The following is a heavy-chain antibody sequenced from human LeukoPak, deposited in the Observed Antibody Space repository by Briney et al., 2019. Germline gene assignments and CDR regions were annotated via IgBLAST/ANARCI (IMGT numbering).Heavy chain of an antibody. CDR3: AKMVRQQLGPNYGMDV. V-gene: IGHV3-23*01. J-gene: IGHJ6*02. CDR2: VSGGGYDT. CDR1: GFTFSSYA. D-gene: IGHD6-13*01. Sequence: GGSLRLSCAASGFTFSSYAMSWVRQAPGKGLEWVSAVSGGGYDTYYADSVKGRFTISRDNSKNRLYLQMDSQRAEDTAVYYCAKMVRQQLGPNYGMDVWGQGTTVTVSS.